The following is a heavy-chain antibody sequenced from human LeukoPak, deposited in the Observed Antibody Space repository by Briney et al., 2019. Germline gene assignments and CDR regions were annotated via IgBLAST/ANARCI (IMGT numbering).Heavy chain of an antibody. J-gene: IGHJ4*02. CDR2: IYYSGST. CDR3: ARSPGFFFDY. V-gene: IGHV4-59*08. D-gene: IGHD3-10*01. Sequence: SETLSLTCTVSGGSISSYYWSWIRQPPGKGLEWIGYIYYSGSTNYNPSLKSRVTISVDTSKNQFSLKLSSVTAADTAVYYCARSPGFFFDYWGQGTLVTVSS. CDR1: GGSISSYY.